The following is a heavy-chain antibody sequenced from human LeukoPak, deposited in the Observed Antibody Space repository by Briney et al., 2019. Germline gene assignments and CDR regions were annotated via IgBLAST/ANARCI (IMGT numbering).Heavy chain of an antibody. CDR2: ISYDGSNK. CDR1: GFTFSSYG. V-gene: IGHV3-30*18. D-gene: IGHD3-10*01. J-gene: IGHJ4*02. CDR3: AKDRSGNTLFLDY. Sequence: PGGSLRLSCAASGFTFSSYGMHWVRQAPGKGLEWLAVISYDGSNKYYADSVKGRFTISRDNSKNTLYLQMNSLRAEDTAVYFCAKDRSGNTLFLDYWGQGTLVTVSS.